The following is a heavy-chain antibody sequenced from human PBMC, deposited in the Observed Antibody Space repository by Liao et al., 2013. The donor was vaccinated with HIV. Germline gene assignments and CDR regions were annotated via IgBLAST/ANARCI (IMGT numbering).Heavy chain of an antibody. D-gene: IGHD5-24*01. V-gene: IGHV4-61*02. J-gene: IGHJ4*02. Sequence: QVQLQESGPGLVKPSQTLSLTCTVSGGSISSGSYYWSWIRQPAGKGLEWIGRIYTSGSTNYNPSLKSRVTISIDTSKNQFSLKLSSVTAADTAVYYCARRRDGYNRGFDYWGQGTLVTVSS. CDR1: GGSISSGSYY. CDR3: ARRRDGYNRGFDY. CDR2: IYTSGST.